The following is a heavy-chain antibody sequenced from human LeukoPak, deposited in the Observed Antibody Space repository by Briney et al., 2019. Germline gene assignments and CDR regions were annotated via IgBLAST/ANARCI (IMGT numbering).Heavy chain of an antibody. V-gene: IGHV3-7*01. D-gene: IGHD3-16*01. Sequence: GGSLRLSCAASGFTISGYWMTWVRQAPGKGLEWVANIKQDGSEKTYVDSVRGRFTISRDNAKNSIYLQMNSLRVEDTAIYYCARDGGTDWYDPWGQGTLVSVSS. CDR1: GFTISGYW. J-gene: IGHJ5*02. CDR3: ARDGGTDWYDP. CDR2: IKQDGSEK.